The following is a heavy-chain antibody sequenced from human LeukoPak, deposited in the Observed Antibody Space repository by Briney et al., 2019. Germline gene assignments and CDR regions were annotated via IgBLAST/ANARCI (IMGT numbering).Heavy chain of an antibody. V-gene: IGHV3-23*01. J-gene: IGHJ3*02. CDR2: ISGSSGST. CDR3: ARAGDYYDSSGYSLQAFDI. CDR1: GFTFSGYA. D-gene: IGHD3-22*01. Sequence: GGSLRLSCAASGFTFSGYAMSWVRQAPGKGLEWVSAISGSSGSTYYADSVKGRFTISRDNAKNSLYLQMNSLRAEDTAVYYCARAGDYYDSSGYSLQAFDIWGQGTMVTVSS.